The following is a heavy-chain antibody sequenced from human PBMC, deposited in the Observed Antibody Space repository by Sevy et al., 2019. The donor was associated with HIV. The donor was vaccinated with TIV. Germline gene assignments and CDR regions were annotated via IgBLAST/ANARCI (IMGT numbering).Heavy chain of an antibody. V-gene: IGHV3-23*01. CDR1: GFTFSKYS. Sequence: GGSLRLSCAASGFTFSKYSMSWVRQAPGKGLEWVSTFSFGCGRINYADSVKGLFTISRDDSKNTLYLQMNSLRAEDTAVYYCAREGCTKPHDYWGQGTLVTVSS. CDR3: AREGCTKPHDY. CDR2: FSFGCGRI. D-gene: IGHD2-8*01. J-gene: IGHJ4*02.